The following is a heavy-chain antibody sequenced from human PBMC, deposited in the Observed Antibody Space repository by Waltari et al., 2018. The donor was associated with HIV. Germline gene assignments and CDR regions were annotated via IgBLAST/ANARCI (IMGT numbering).Heavy chain of an antibody. Sequence: PSQTLSLTCSVSGGSISSGNYYWSWIRQPPGKGLEWIGYIPYSGSSFYNPSLKSRVTISVDTSKNQFSLKLTSVNAADTAVYFCARVNSGTVPGTSSYDYYYCLDGGGQGTTFIVSS. CDR1: GGSISSGNYY. CDR3: ARVNSGTVPGTSSYDYYYCLDG. J-gene: IGHJ6*02. D-gene: IGHD3-10*01. CDR2: IPYSGSS. V-gene: IGHV4-30-4*01.